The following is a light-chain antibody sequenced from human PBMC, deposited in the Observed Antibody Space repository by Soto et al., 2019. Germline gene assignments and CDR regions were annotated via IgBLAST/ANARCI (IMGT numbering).Light chain of an antibody. V-gene: IGLV2-14*01. Sequence: QSALTQPASVSGSPGQSITISCTGTSSDVGGYNYVSWYQHLPGKAPKLMIYEVSNRPSGVSNRFSGSKSGNTASLTISGLQAEDEADYYCSSYTGSSTPYVFGTGTKLTVL. CDR3: SSYTGSSTPYV. CDR1: SSDVGGYNY. J-gene: IGLJ1*01. CDR2: EVS.